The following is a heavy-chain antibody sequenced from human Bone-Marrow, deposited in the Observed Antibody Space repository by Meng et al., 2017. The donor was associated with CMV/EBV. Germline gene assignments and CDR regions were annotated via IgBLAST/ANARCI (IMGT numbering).Heavy chain of an antibody. Sequence: GESLKISCAASGFSVRNVYMSWVRQAPGKGLDWVSVIYAGGSAYYADSVKGRFTISRDNSKNTVVLRMSSLRAEDTAVYYCVRGLGDLDFDFWGQGTRVTASS. CDR1: GFSVRNVY. D-gene: IGHD1-26*01. J-gene: IGHJ4*02. CDR2: IYAGGSA. V-gene: IGHV3-53*01. CDR3: VRGLGDLDFDF.